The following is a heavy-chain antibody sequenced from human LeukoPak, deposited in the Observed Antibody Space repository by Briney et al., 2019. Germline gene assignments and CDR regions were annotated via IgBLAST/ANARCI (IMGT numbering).Heavy chain of an antibody. V-gene: IGHV1-2*02. J-gene: IGHJ3*02. CDR1: GYTFTGYY. D-gene: IGHD4-23*01. CDR2: INPNSGGT. Sequence: ASVKVSCKASGYTFTGYYMHWVRQAPGQGLEWMGWINPNSGGTNYAQKFQGRVTMTRDTSISTAYMELSRLRSDDTAVYYCAFLESRWKHAFDIWGQGTMVTVSS. CDR3: AFLESRWKHAFDI.